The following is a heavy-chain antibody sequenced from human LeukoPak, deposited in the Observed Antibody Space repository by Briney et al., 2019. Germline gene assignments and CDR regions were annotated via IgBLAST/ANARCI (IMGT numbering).Heavy chain of an antibody. CDR1: RFTFSSYA. V-gene: IGHV3-30*04. J-gene: IGHJ4*02. CDR2: ISYDGSDK. Sequence: PGGSLRLSCAASRFTFSSYAMHWVRQAPGKALEWVAVISYDGSDKHYADSLKGRFTISRDNSKNTLYLQMSSLTAEDTALYYCARGVYYYDSNGYYGYWGQATLVTVSS. CDR3: ARGVYYYDSNGYYGY. D-gene: IGHD3-22*01.